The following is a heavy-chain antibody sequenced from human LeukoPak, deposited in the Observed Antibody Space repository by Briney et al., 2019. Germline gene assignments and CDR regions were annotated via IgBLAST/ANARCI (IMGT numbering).Heavy chain of an antibody. CDR1: GFTFSSYS. CDR3: ARAGRGSGSYYFDY. Sequence: RPGGSLRLSCAASGFTFSSYSMNWVRQAPGKGLEWVSSISSSSYIYYADSVKGRFTISRDNAENSLYLQMNSLRAEDTAVYYCARAGRGSGSYYFDYWGQGTLVTVSS. D-gene: IGHD3-10*01. V-gene: IGHV3-21*01. CDR2: ISSSSYI. J-gene: IGHJ4*02.